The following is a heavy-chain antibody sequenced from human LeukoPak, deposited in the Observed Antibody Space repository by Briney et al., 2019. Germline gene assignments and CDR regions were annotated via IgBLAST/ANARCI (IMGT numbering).Heavy chain of an antibody. CDR2: IYYSGST. D-gene: IGHD1-26*01. V-gene: IGHV4-59*08. CDR1: GGSISSYY. Sequence: SETLSLTCTVSGGSISSYYWSWIRQPPGKGREWIGYIYYSGSTNYNPSLKSRVTISVDTSKNQFSLKLSSVTAADTAVYYCATQGSGSPALWDYWGQGTLVTVSS. CDR3: ATQGSGSPALWDY. J-gene: IGHJ4*02.